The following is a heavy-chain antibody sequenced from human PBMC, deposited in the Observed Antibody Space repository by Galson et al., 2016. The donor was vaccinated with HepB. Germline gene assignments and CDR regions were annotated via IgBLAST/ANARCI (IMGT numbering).Heavy chain of an antibody. CDR1: GFTFSRYT. Sequence: SLRLSCAASGFTFSRYTMHWVPQAPGEGLEWVAMIWFDGSSKHHSESVRGRFIISRDNSKNTLYLEMNSLRAEDTAVYYCATEDFSSPGNVALDIWGQGAMVTVSS. CDR2: IWFDGSSK. D-gene: IGHD6-13*01. J-gene: IGHJ3*02. V-gene: IGHV3-33*08. CDR3: ATEDFSSPGNVALDI.